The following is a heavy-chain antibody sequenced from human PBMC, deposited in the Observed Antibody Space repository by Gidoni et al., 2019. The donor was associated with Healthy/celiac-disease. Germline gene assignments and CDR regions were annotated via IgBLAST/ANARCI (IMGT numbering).Heavy chain of an antibody. CDR2: IYYSGST. Sequence: QLPLQESGPGLVKPSETLSLTCTVSGGSISSSSSYWGWIRQPPGKGLEWIGSIYYSGSTYYNPSLKSRVTISVDTSKNQFSLKLSSVTAADTAVYYCARILGYCSGGSCMDYYYGMDVWGQGTTVTVSS. D-gene: IGHD2-15*01. CDR3: ARILGYCSGGSCMDYYYGMDV. J-gene: IGHJ6*02. V-gene: IGHV4-39*01. CDR1: GGSISSSSSY.